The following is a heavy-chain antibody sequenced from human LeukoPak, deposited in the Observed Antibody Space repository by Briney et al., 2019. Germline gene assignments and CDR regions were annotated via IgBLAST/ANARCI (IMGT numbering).Heavy chain of an antibody. J-gene: IGHJ5*02. D-gene: IGHD2-15*01. CDR3: ARTGAGGGRYCSGGSCYSSGWFDP. CDR1: GGSISLSYYY. V-gene: IGHV4-39*07. CDR2: VYYSGTT. Sequence: PSETLSLTCSVSGGSISLSYYYWGWIRQPPGKALEWIGSVYYSGTTSYNPSLKSRVTISVDMSKNHFSLRLSSVTAADTAMYYCARTGAGGGRYCSGGSCYSSGWFDPWGQGTLVTVSS.